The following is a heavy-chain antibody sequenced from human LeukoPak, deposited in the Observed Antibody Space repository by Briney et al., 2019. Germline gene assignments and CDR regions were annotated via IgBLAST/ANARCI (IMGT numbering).Heavy chain of an antibody. V-gene: IGHV3-23*01. CDR3: AKDVTHLHYGMDV. J-gene: IGHJ6*02. Sequence: QPGGSLRLSCAASGFTFSSYAMSWVRQAPGKGLEWVSAISGSGGSTYYADSVRGRFTISRDNSKNTLYLQMNSLRAEDTAVYYCAKDVTHLHYGMDVWGQGTTVTVSS. CDR1: GFTFSSYA. CDR2: ISGSGGST. D-gene: IGHD5/OR15-5a*01.